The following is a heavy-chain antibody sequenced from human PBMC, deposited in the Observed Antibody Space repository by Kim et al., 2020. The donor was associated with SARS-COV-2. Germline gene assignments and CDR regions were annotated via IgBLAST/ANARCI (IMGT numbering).Heavy chain of an antibody. Sequence: GGSLRLSCAASGFTFDEYAMHWVRQAPGKGLEWVSGISWNRGLIGYAGSVRGRFTISRDNAKNSLYLQMNSLRTEDTALYYCARDQGGGGIDCMGDWGQG. CDR3: ARDQGGGGIDCMGD. CDR2: ISWNRGLI. D-gene: IGHD1-20*01. V-gene: IGHV3-9*01. J-gene: IGHJ6*02. CDR1: GFTFDEYA.